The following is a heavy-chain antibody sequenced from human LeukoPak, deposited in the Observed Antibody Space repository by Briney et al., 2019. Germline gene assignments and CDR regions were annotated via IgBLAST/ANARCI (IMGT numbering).Heavy chain of an antibody. CDR2: IYHSGST. CDR1: GYSISSGYY. CDR3: AKGSPRYFDY. J-gene: IGHJ4*02. Sequence: SETLSLTCTVSGYSISSGYYWGWIRQPPGKGLEWIGSIYHSGSTYYNPSLRSRVTISVDTSKNQFSLKLSSVTAADTAVYYCAKGSPRYFDYWGQGTLVTVSS. D-gene: IGHD2-15*01. V-gene: IGHV4-38-2*02.